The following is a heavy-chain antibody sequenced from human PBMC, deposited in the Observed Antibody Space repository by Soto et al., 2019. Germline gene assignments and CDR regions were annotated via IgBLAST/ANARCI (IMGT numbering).Heavy chain of an antibody. CDR1: GGSISSSSYY. CDR2: IYYSGST. CDR3: ARPVTNWNHGVLGSYYYYYMDV. V-gene: IGHV4-39*01. D-gene: IGHD1-1*01. Sequence: SETLSLTCTVSGGSISSSSYYWGWIRQPPGKGLEWIGSIYYSGSTYYNPSLKSRVTISVDTSKNQFSLKLSSVTAADTAVYYRARPVTNWNHGVLGSYYYYYMDVWGKGTTVTVSS. J-gene: IGHJ6*03.